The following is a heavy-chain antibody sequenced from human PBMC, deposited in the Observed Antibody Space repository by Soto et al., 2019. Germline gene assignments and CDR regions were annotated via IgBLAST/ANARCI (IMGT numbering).Heavy chain of an antibody. CDR2: INPNIGGT. D-gene: IGHD3-9*01. J-gene: IGHJ4*02. V-gene: IGHV1-2*02. CDR1: GYTFTGYY. Sequence: ASVKVSCKASGYTFTGYYMHWVRQAPGQGLEWMGWINPNIGGTNYAQKFQGRVTMTRDTSISTAYMELSRLRSDDTAVYYCARGNVLRYFDWLSYYFDYWGQGTLVTVSS. CDR3: ARGNVLRYFDWLSYYFDY.